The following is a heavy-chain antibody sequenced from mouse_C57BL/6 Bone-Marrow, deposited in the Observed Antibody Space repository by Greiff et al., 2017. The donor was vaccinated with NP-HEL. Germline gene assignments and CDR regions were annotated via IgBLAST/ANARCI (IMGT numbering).Heavy chain of an antibody. Sequence: QVQLKQPGAELVKPGASVKMSCKASGYTFTSYWITWVKQRPGQGLEWIGDIYPGSGSTNYNEKFKSKATLTVDTSSSTAYMQLSRLTSEDSAVYYCARDDGYYDYARDYWGQGTSVTVSS. D-gene: IGHD2-3*01. CDR1: GYTFTSYW. V-gene: IGHV1-55*01. CDR3: ARDDGYYDYARDY. CDR2: IYPGSGST. J-gene: IGHJ4*01.